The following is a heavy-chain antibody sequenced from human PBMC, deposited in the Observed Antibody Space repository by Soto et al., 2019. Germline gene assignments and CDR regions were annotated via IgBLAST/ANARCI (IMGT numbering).Heavy chain of an antibody. Sequence: GASVKVSCKASGYTFTSYAMHWVRQAPGQRLEWMGWINAGNGNTKYSQKFQGRVTITRDTSASTAYMELSSLRSEDTAVYYCARCYSPNYYYYGMDVWGQGTTVTVLL. CDR1: GYTFTSYA. J-gene: IGHJ6*02. V-gene: IGHV1-3*01. D-gene: IGHD4-4*01. CDR2: INAGNGNT. CDR3: ARCYSPNYYYYGMDV.